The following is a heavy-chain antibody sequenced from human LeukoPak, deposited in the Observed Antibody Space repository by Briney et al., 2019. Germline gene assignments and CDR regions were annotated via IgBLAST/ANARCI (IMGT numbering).Heavy chain of an antibody. CDR1: GGSISSYY. CDR3: ARDQYCGGDCYSVFDY. CDR2: IYTSGST. J-gene: IGHJ4*02. Sequence: SETLSLTCTVSGGSISSYYWSWIRQPAGKGLEWIGRIYTSGSTNYNPSPKSRVTMSVDTSKNQFSLKLSSVTAADTAVYYCARDQYCGGDCYSVFDYWGQGTLVTVSS. D-gene: IGHD2-21*02. V-gene: IGHV4-4*07.